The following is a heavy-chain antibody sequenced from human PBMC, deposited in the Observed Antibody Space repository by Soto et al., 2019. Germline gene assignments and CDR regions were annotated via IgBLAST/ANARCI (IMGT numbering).Heavy chain of an antibody. V-gene: IGHV1-2*02. J-gene: IGHJ4*02. D-gene: IGHD2-15*01. CDR2: IGPESGAT. CDR1: GYTFAGPY. Sequence: ASVKVSCKASGYTFAGPYIHWVRQAPEQGPEWMGEIGPESGATRYAQKFQGRVTMSRDMSITTVYMELNNLSPDDTAAYYCGRRRSWQIFVFYLGQGTPVAVSS. CDR3: GRRRSWQIFVFY.